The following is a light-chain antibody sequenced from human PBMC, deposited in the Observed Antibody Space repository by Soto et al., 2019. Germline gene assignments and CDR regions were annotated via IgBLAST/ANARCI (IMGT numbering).Light chain of an antibody. CDR3: QQSYGTPS. J-gene: IGKJ3*01. Sequence: DFPLTQSPLSLFASVGANVTITCRASQSIRSYVNWYQQKPGKAPKLLIYAASRSQRGVPSRFSGGGSGTDFSLTISSLQSEDFATYYCQQSYGTPSFGPGTKVDI. V-gene: IGKV1-39*01. CDR1: QSIRSY. CDR2: AAS.